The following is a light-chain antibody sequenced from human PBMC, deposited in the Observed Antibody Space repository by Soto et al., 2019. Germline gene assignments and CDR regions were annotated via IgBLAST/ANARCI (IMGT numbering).Light chain of an antibody. CDR3: QSFDSSLSGFVA. CDR1: GSNIGAGYD. V-gene: IGLV1-40*01. Sequence: QSVLTQPPSVSGAPVQRVTISCTGTGSNIGAGYDIHWYQQFPGTAPKLLIYANTHRPSGVPDRFSGFKSGTSASLAISGLQAEDEADYYCQSFDSSLSGFVAFGGGTKLTVL. CDR2: ANT. J-gene: IGLJ2*01.